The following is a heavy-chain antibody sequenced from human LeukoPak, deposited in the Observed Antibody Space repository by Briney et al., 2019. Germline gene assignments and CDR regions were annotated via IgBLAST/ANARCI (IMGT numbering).Heavy chain of an antibody. CDR1: GDSFSSNSAA. V-gene: IGHV6-1*01. CDR2: TYYRSKWYN. Sequence: SQTLSLTCAISGDSFSSNSAAWNWIRQSPSRGLEWLGRTYYRSKWYNDYAVSVKSRITINPDTSKNQFSLQLNSVTPEDTAVYHCAREGLEYSSSEGGYYGMDVWGQGTTVTVSS. J-gene: IGHJ6*02. CDR3: AREGLEYSSSEGGYYGMDV. D-gene: IGHD6-6*01.